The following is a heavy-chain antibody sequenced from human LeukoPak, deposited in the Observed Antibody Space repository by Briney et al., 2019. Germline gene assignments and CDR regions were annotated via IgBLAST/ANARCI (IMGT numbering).Heavy chain of an antibody. V-gene: IGHV1-46*01. CDR3: ASGPRITLVRGGQWYYYMDV. J-gene: IGHJ6*03. CDR2: INPSGGST. D-gene: IGHD3-10*01. CDR1: GYTFSSNY. Sequence: GASVKVSWKASGYTFSSNYMHWVRQAPGQGLEWMGIINPSGGSTNYAQKFQGRVTMTRDTSTSTVYMELSSLRSEDTAVYYCASGPRITLVRGGQWYYYMDVWGKGTTVTISS.